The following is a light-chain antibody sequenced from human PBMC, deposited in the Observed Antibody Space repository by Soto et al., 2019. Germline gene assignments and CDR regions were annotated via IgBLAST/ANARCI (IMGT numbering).Light chain of an antibody. CDR2: DDS. CDR1: DIGSKS. Sequence: SYELTQPPSVSVAPGQTVRVTCGGKDIGSKSVHWYQQKPGQAPVLVVYDDSDRPSGIPERFSGSNSGNTATLTISRVEAGDEADYYCQVWDSSSDHAYVFGTGTKVTVL. J-gene: IGLJ1*01. CDR3: QVWDSSSDHAYV. V-gene: IGLV3-21*02.